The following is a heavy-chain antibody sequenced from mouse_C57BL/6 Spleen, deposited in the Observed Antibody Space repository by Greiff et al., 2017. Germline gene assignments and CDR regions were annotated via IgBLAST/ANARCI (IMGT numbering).Heavy chain of an antibody. CDR2: IYPRSGNT. J-gene: IGHJ2*01. V-gene: IGHV1-81*01. Sequence: VQLQQSGAELARPGASVKLSCKASGYTFTSYGISWVKQRTGQGLEWIGEIYPRSGNTYYNEKFKGKATLTADKSSSTAYMELRSLTSGDSAVYFCARSTDYWGQGTTLTVSS. CDR1: GYTFTSYG. CDR3: ARSTDY.